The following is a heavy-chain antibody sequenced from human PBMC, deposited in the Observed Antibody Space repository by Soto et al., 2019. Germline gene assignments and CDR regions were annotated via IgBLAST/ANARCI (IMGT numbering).Heavy chain of an antibody. CDR3: AKHAGNGPYFDY. CDR2: VHQSGST. CDR1: GGSIGCSNW. Sequence: QVQLQESGPGLVKPSGTLSLTCAVSGGSIGCSNWWSWVRQSPEKGLEWIGEVHQSGSTNYSPSLKSRVTISVDKSKDQFSLNLNSVTAADTAVYYCAKHAGNGPYFDYWGQGTLVTVSS. J-gene: IGHJ4*02. V-gene: IGHV4-4*02. D-gene: IGHD1-1*01.